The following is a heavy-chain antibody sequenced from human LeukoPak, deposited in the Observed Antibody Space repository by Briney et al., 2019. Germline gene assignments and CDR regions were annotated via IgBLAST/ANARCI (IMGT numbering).Heavy chain of an antibody. Sequence: PGGSLRLSCAASGFTFDDYAMHWVRQRPGKGLDWVSVISSNSDAVAYADSLKGRFTISRDNAKNSLYLQMNSLRDEDTAFYYCAKDRWTIFGVSSGVGWFDPWGQGTLVSVSS. CDR1: GFTFDDYA. CDR3: AKDRWTIFGVSSGVGWFDP. CDR2: ISSNSDAV. D-gene: IGHD3-3*01. V-gene: IGHV3-9*01. J-gene: IGHJ5*02.